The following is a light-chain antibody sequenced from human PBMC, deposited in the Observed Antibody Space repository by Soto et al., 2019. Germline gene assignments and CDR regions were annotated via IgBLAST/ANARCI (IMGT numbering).Light chain of an antibody. CDR1: NSNVGGGYD. CDR2: ANN. CDR3: QSYDPTLNVG. V-gene: IGLV1-40*01. J-gene: IGLJ2*01. Sequence: QPVLTQPPSVSGPPGQTVTISCTGSNSNVGGGYDLHWYQQLPGSAPKLLIYANNNRPSGVPDRFSGSKSGTSASLAITGLQAEDEADYYCQSYDPTLNVGFGGGTKLTVL.